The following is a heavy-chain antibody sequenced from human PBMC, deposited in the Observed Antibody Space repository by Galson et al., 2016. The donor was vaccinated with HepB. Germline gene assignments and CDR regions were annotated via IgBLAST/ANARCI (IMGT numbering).Heavy chain of an antibody. Sequence: SLRLSCAASGFTLSNYAMSWVRQAPGKGLEWVSDISGSGFTQYNATSVKGRFTISRDNSKKTVYLQMTSLGAEATAVYYCARLFGGYVDYWGQGTLVTVSS. D-gene: IGHD2-15*01. CDR2: ISGSGFTQ. V-gene: IGHV3-23*01. CDR3: ARLFGGYVDY. J-gene: IGHJ4*02. CDR1: GFTLSNYA.